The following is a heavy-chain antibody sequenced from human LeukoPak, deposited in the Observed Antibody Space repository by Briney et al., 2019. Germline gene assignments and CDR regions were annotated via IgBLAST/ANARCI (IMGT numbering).Heavy chain of an antibody. D-gene: IGHD5-18*01. CDR2: INHSGST. J-gene: IGHJ4*02. Sequence: PSETLSLTCTVSGGSISSSGYYWGWIRQPPGKGLEWIGEINHSGSTNYNPSLKSRVTISVDTSKNQFSLKLSSVTAADTAVYYCASDFGYSYGYSDVWGQGTLVTVSS. CDR3: ASDFGYSYGYSDV. CDR1: GGSISSSGYY. V-gene: IGHV4-39*07.